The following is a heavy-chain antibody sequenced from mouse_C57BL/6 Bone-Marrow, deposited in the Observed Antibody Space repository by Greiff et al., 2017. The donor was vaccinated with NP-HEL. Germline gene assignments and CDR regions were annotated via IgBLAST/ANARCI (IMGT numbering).Heavy chain of an antibody. CDR1: GYTFTSYW. J-gene: IGHJ4*01. Sequence: QVQLQQSGAALAKPGASVKLSCKASGYTFTSYWMHWVQQRTGQGLEWIGYINPSSGYTKYNQKFKDKATLTADKSSSTAYMQLSSLTYEDSAVYYCARWRLITTVVARSMDYWGQGTSVTVSS. D-gene: IGHD1-1*01. V-gene: IGHV1-7*01. CDR2: INPSSGYT. CDR3: ARWRLITTVVARSMDY.